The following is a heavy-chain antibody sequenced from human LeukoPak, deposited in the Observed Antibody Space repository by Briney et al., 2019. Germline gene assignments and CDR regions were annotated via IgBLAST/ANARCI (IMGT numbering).Heavy chain of an antibody. CDR2: IYHSGST. J-gene: IGHJ4*02. CDR1: GYSLSSAYY. Sequence: SETLSLTCTVSGYSLSSAYYWGWIRQPPGKGLEWIGIIYHSGSTYYNPSLKSRVTISVDTSKNQFSLKLSSVTAADTAVYYCARDTYYYDSSGYYLKDYWGQGTLVTVSS. D-gene: IGHD3-22*01. V-gene: IGHV4-38-2*02. CDR3: ARDTYYYDSSGYYLKDY.